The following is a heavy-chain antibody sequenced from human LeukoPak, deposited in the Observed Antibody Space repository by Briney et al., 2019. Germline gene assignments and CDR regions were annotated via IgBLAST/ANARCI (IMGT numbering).Heavy chain of an antibody. CDR3: ARGGGRRNYGFDY. CDR2: INHSGST. D-gene: IGHD4-17*01. CDR1: GGSFSGYY. Sequence: ASETLSLTCAVYGGSFSGYYWSWIRQPPGKGREWIGEINHSGSTNYNPSLKSRVTISVDTSKNQCSLKLSSVTAADTAVYYCARGGGRRNYGFDYWGQGTLVTVSS. J-gene: IGHJ4*02. V-gene: IGHV4-34*01.